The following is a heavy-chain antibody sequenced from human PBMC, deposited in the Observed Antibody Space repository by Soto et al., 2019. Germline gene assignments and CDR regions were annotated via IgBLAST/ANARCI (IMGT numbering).Heavy chain of an antibody. J-gene: IGHJ6*02. CDR1: GGTFSSYA. V-gene: IGHV1-69*13. Sequence: SVKVSCKASGGTFSSYAISWVRQAPGQGLEWMGGIIPIFGTANYAQKFQGRVTITADESTSTAYMELSSLRSEDTAVYCCVIFSGDTSPEYCTDVWGQGTTVTVSS. CDR3: VIFSGDTSPEYCTDV. D-gene: IGHD7-27*01. CDR2: IIPIFGTA.